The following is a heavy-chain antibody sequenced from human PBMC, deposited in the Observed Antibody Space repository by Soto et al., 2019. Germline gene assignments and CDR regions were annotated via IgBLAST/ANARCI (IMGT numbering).Heavy chain of an antibody. D-gene: IGHD3-3*01. Sequence: GGSLRLSCAASGFTFSTALMNWVRQATGKGLECVGRNKSKTDGGTTDYAAPVKGRFTISRDDSKNTLYLQMNSLKTYDTAVYYCTTDLLRFLEWLFRDDAFDIWGQGT. V-gene: IGHV3-15*07. CDR2: NKSKTDGGTT. CDR3: TTDLLRFLEWLFRDDAFDI. J-gene: IGHJ3*02. CDR1: GFTFSTAL.